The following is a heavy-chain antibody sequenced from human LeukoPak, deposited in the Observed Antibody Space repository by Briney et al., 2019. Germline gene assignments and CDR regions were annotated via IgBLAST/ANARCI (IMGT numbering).Heavy chain of an antibody. J-gene: IGHJ3*02. V-gene: IGHV1-18*01. CDR2: ISAYNGNT. CDR1: GYTFTNYG. CDR3: AKDLTYGDYAGGDAFDI. D-gene: IGHD4-17*01. Sequence: GASVKVSCKASGYTFTNYGISWVRQAPGQGLEWMGWISAYNGNTNYAQKLQGRVTMTTDTSTSTAYMELRSLRAEDTAVYYCAKDLTYGDYAGGDAFDIWGQGTMVTVSS.